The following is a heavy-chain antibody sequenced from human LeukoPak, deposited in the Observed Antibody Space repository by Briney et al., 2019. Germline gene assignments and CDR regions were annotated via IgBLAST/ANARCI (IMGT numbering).Heavy chain of an antibody. CDR3: ARGLAIFGWSPYYYYYMDV. CDR2: IYTSGST. J-gene: IGHJ6*03. Sequence: SETLSLTCTVSGGSISSGSYYWSWIRQPAGKGLEWIGRIYTSGSTNYNPSLKSRVTISVDTSKNQFSLKLSSVTAADTAVYYCARGLAIFGWSPYYYYYMDVWGKGTTVTVSS. CDR1: GGSISSGSYY. D-gene: IGHD3-3*01. V-gene: IGHV4-61*02.